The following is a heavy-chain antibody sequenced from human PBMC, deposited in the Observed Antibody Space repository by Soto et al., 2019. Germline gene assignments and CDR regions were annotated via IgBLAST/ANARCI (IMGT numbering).Heavy chain of an antibody. J-gene: IGHJ6*02. CDR3: ARAPPFWSGYYGHYYYDGMDV. V-gene: IGHV1-2*02. CDR1: GYAFSDNG. Sequence: ASVKVSCKASGYAFSDNGVSWVRQAPGQGLEWTGWINPNSGGTNYAQKFQGRVTMTRDTSISTAYMELSRLRSDDTAVYYCARAPPFWSGYYGHYYYDGMDVWGQGTTVTVSS. D-gene: IGHD3-3*01. CDR2: INPNSGGT.